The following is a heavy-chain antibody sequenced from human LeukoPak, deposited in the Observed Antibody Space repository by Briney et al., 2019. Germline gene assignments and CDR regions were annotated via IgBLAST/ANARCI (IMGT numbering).Heavy chain of an antibody. D-gene: IGHD1-26*01. J-gene: IGHJ5*02. CDR2: LYYRRGA. CDR1: GGSISGYY. CDR3: ARVGAPGSGWFDP. V-gene: IGHV4-59*01. Sequence: SETLSLTCTVSGGSISGYYWSWSRQPPGKGVEWIGNLYYRRGAWYKSSLKSRVTTSVDTSKNEFSLKLTSVTAADTAVYYCARVGAPGSGWFDPWGQGTLVTVSS.